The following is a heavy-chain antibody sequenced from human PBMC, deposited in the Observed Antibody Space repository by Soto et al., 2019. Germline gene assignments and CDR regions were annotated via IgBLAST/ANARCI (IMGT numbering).Heavy chain of an antibody. D-gene: IGHD3-10*01. CDR2: ISSSSSYI. J-gene: IGHJ4*02. V-gene: IGHV3-21*01. Sequence: GGSLRLSCAASGFTFSSYSMNWVRQAPGKGLEWVSSISSSSSYIYYADSVKGRFTISRDNAKNSLYLQMNSLRAEDTAVYYCARDPPTTMVRGVIRPRDYWVQGTLVTVSS. CDR3: ARDPPTTMVRGVIRPRDY. CDR1: GFTFSSYS.